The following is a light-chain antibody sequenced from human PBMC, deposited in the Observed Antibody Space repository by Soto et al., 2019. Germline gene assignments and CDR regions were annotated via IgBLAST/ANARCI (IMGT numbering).Light chain of an antibody. CDR3: HQRQSWPRT. CDR1: ENINNI. CDR2: QTS. Sequence: EIVLTQSPATLSSFPGDTVTFSCIPRENINNIFALSQHRPGEAPRRLIYQTSIRAAGIPARFSASGSGTDFTLTISDVQPEDFAVYYCHQRQSWPRTFGKGTKVDIK. J-gene: IGKJ1*01. V-gene: IGKV3-11*01.